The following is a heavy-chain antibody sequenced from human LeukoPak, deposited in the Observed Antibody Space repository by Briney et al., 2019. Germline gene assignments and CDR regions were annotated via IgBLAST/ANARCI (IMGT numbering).Heavy chain of an antibody. J-gene: IGHJ4*02. D-gene: IGHD2-15*01. CDR1: GGSISSYY. Sequence: SETLSLTCTVSGGSISSYYWSWIRQPAGKGLEWIGRIYTSGSTNYNPSLKSRVTISVDKSKNQFSLKLSSVTAADTAVYYCAREAYCSSGSCYSGPFDYWGQRTLVTVSS. CDR2: IYTSGST. V-gene: IGHV4-4*07. CDR3: AREAYCSSGSCYSGPFDY.